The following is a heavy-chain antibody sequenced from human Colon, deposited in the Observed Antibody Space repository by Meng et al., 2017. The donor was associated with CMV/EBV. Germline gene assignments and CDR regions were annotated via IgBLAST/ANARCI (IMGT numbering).Heavy chain of an antibody. CDR3: AKGAAFDDFWSGFAD. CDR1: GFTFNDFD. J-gene: IGHJ4*02. Sequence: GESLKISCSASGFTFNDFDMTWIRQAPGKGLEWVSSISGSGLSTYYTDAVRGRFTISRDGSRNTLYLQINSLRADDSAVYYCAKGAAFDDFWSGFADWGQGTVVTVSS. D-gene: IGHD3-3*01. CDR2: ISGSGLST. V-gene: IGHV3-23*01.